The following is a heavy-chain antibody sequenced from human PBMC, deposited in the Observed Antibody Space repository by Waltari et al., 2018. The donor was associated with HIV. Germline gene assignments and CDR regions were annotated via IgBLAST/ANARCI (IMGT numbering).Heavy chain of an antibody. CDR2: SSWNSGSI. CDR1: GFTFDDYA. J-gene: IGHJ3*02. Sequence: EVQLVESGGGLVQPGRSLRLSCAASGFTFDDYAMHWVRQAPGKGREWVSGSSWNSGSIGYAYSVKCRFTISRGNAMNSLYLQVNSLRAEDTALYYCAKDMSSDDAFDIWGQGTMVTVSS. CDR3: AKDMSSDDAFDI. V-gene: IGHV3-9*01.